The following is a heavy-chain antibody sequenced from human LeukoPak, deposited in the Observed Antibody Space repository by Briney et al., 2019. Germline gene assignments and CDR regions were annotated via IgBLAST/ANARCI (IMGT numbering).Heavy chain of an antibody. J-gene: IGHJ4*02. CDR3: ARGGIAAAGAVYYFDY. CDR2: TSYDGTNK. D-gene: IGHD6-13*01. Sequence: GGSLRLSCAASRFIFTTYAMHWVRQAPGKGLEWVPVTSYDGTNKYYADSVKGRFTISRDNSKNTLYLQMNSLRAEDTALYHCARGGIAAAGAVYYFDYWGQGTLVTVSS. CDR1: RFIFTTYA. V-gene: IGHV3-30*04.